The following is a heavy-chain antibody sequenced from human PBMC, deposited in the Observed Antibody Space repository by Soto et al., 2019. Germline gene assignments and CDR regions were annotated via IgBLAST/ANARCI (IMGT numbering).Heavy chain of an antibody. CDR3: ARGGPPIDY. J-gene: IGHJ4*02. V-gene: IGHV1-3*01. Sequence: ASXKVSCKASEDTFTSYAMHWVRQAPGQXLXXXXXXXXXNGXTKYSXXXXXXXXXXXXXSXSTAYMETSSLRSEDTAVYYCARGGPPIDYWGQGNLVTV. CDR1: EDTFTSYA. D-gene: IGHD3-10*01. CDR2: XXXXNGXT.